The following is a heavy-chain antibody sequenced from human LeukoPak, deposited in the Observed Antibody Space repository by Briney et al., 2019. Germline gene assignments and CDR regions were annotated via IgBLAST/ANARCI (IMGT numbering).Heavy chain of an antibody. V-gene: IGHV4-39*07. CDR2: IYYSGST. CDR3: ARVLFNIAAAGIFDY. D-gene: IGHD6-13*01. CDR1: GGSISSSSYY. Sequence: SETLSLTCTVSGGSISSSSYYWGWIRQPPGKGLEWIGSIYYSGSTYYNPSLKSRVTISVDTSKNQFSLKLSSVTAADTAVYYCARVLFNIAAAGIFDYWGQGTLVTVSS. J-gene: IGHJ4*02.